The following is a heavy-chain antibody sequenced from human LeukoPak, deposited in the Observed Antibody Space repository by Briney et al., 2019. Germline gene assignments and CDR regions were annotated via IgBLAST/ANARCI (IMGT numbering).Heavy chain of an antibody. Sequence: GGSLRLSCAASGFTFDDYAMHWVRQAPGKGLEWVSGISWNSGNIGYADSVKGRFTISRDNAKNSLYLQMNSLRAEDTAVYYCAKEVTKESYPDYWGRGTLVTVSS. CDR3: AKEVTKESYPDY. V-gene: IGHV3-9*01. CDR2: ISWNSGNI. CDR1: GFTFDDYA. D-gene: IGHD4-17*01. J-gene: IGHJ4*02.